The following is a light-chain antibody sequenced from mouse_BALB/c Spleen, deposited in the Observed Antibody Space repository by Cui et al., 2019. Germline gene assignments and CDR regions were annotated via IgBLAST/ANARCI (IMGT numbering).Light chain of an antibody. J-gene: IGKJ4*01. V-gene: IGKV4-68*01. CDR3: QQWSSNPFT. CDR2: LTS. Sequence: IVLTQSPALMSGSPGEKVTMTCSASSSVSYMYWYQQKPRSSPKPWIYLTSNLASGVPARFSGSGSGTSYSLTSSSMEAEDAATYYCQQWSSNPFTFGSGTKLEIK. CDR1: SSVSY.